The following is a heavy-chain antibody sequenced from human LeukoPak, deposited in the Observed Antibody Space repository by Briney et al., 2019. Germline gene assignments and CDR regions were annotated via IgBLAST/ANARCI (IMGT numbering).Heavy chain of an antibody. D-gene: IGHD3-10*01. V-gene: IGHV3-21*01. CDR1: GFTFSTYA. J-gene: IGHJ4*02. CDR2: ISSSSSYI. CDR3: ARDDYYGSGSSY. Sequence: GGSLRLSCAASGFTFSTYAMNWVRQAPGKGLEWVSSISSSSSYIYYADSVKGRFTISRDNAENSLYLQMNSLRAEDTAVYYCARDDYYGSGSSYWGQGTLVTVSS.